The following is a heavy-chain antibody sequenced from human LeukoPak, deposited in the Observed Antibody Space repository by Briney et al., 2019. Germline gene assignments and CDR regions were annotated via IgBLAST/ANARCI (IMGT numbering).Heavy chain of an antibody. J-gene: IGHJ4*02. V-gene: IGHV3-66*01. D-gene: IGHD3-22*01. CDR3: TRDFYDSSACYFHGY. Sequence: GGSLRLSCAASGFTVSRNYMSWVRKAPGKGLEWVSVIYSGGSTYYADAVKGRFTISRDNSKNTLYLQMNSLRAEDTAVYYCTRDFYDSSACYFHGYWGQGTLVTVSS. CDR1: GFTVSRNY. CDR2: IYSGGST.